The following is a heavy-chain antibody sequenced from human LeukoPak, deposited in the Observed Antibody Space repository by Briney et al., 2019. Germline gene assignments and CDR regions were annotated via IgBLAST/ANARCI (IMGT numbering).Heavy chain of an antibody. CDR1: GFTFSNAW. J-gene: IGHJ4*02. CDR2: IKSKTDGGTT. CDR3: TTVFSLVQNRVDTAMVINY. Sequence: GGSLRLSCAASGFTFSNAWMSWVRQAPGKGLEWVGRIKSKTDGGTTDYAAPVKGRFTISRDDSKNTLYLQMNSLKTEDTAVYYCTTVFSLVQNRVDTAMVINYWGQGTLVTVSS. D-gene: IGHD5-18*01. V-gene: IGHV3-15*01.